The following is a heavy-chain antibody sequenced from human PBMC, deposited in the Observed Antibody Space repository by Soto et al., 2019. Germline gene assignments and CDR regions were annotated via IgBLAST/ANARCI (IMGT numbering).Heavy chain of an antibody. CDR2: ISASGGST. J-gene: IGHJ4*02. CDR3: AKGLGYCGGGSCYLMAPYDY. Sequence: EVQLLESGGNLVQPGGSLRLSCAASGFTFSGYAMSWVRQAPGKGLEWVSGISASGGSTFYADSVKGRFTISRDSSNNTLSLQMNSLRVEDTAVYYCAKGLGYCGGGSCYLMAPYDYWGQGTLVTVSS. V-gene: IGHV3-23*01. D-gene: IGHD2-15*01. CDR1: GFTFSGYA.